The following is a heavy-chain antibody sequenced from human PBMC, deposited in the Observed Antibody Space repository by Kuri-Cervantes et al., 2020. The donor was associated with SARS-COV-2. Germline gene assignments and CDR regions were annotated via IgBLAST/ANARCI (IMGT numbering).Heavy chain of an antibody. CDR3: ARDSPPPERPFYAYVLDS. D-gene: IGHD2/OR15-2a*01. CDR2: VSYSGTT. J-gene: IGHJ4*02. V-gene: IGHV4-61*01. Sequence: ESLKISCTVSGDSVDSSTKYWTWLRQPPGKELEWIGYVSYSGTTNYNPSLKSRVTMSLDTSNNQFSLKLNSVTAADTAVYYCARDSPPPERPFYAYVLDSWGQGTLVTVSS. CDR1: GDSVDSSTKY.